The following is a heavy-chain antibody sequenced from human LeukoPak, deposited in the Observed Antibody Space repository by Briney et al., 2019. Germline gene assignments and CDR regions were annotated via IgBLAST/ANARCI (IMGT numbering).Heavy chain of an antibody. CDR2: INPNSGGT. CDR1: GYTFTGYY. Sequence: ASVKVSCKASGYTFTGYYMHWVRQAPGQGLEGMGWINPNSGGTNYAQKFQGRVTMTRDTSISTAYMELSRLRSDDTAVYYCARDTIYYDSSGYDYWGQGTLVTVSS. D-gene: IGHD3-22*01. CDR3: ARDTIYYDSSGYDY. J-gene: IGHJ4*02. V-gene: IGHV1-2*02.